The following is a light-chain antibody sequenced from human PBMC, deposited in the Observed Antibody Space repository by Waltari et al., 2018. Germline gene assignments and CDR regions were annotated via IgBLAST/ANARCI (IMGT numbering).Light chain of an antibody. CDR1: SGHGSNV. Sequence: QLVLTQSPSASASLGGSVKLPRTLSSGHGSNVIAWHQQQPEKGPRYLMKVNSDGIHSKGDEIPDRFSGSSSGAGRYLTISSLQSEDEADYYCQTGGHGTWVFGGGTKLTVL. CDR3: QTGGHGTWV. J-gene: IGLJ3*02. CDR2: VNSDGIH. V-gene: IGLV4-69*01.